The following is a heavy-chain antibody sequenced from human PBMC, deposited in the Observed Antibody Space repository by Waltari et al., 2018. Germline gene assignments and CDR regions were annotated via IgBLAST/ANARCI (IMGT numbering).Heavy chain of an antibody. Sequence: QVQLVQSGAEVKKPGASVKVSCKTSGYTFTGYYMYSVRQAPGQGLEWMGWINPYSGGTAYAQKFQGRVTLTRDTSISTAYMELNRLISDDSAMYYCATAPDAFQIINWGQGTLVTVSS. CDR2: INPYSGGT. CDR3: ATAPDAFQIIN. V-gene: IGHV1-2*02. CDR1: GYTFTGYY. D-gene: IGHD2-2*01. J-gene: IGHJ4*02.